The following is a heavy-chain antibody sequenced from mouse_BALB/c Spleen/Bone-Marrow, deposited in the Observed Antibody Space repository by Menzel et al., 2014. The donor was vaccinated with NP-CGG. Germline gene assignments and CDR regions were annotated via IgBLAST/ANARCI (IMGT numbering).Heavy chain of an antibody. Sequence: VQLQQSGAELVKPGASVKLSCTASGFNIKDTYMHWVKQRPEQGLEWIGRIDPANGNTKYDPKFQGKATIIADTSSNTAYLQLSSLTSEDTAVYYCASYRYAWYFDVWGAGTTVTVSS. D-gene: IGHD2-14*01. CDR1: GFNIKDTY. J-gene: IGHJ1*01. CDR3: ASYRYAWYFDV. CDR2: IDPANGNT. V-gene: IGHV14-3*02.